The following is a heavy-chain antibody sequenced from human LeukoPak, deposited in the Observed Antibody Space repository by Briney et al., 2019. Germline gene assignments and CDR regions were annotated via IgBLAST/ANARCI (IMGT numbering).Heavy chain of an antibody. CDR1: GFTFNSYA. Sequence: GGSLRLSCGASGFTFNSYAVSWVRQAPGKGLEWVSAISGSGGGTYYADSVKGRFTISRDNSNNTLFLQPNSLRPEATAVYYCARVYCGADCYNNYYYGMDVWGQGTTVTVSS. D-gene: IGHD2-21*02. CDR3: ARVYCGADCYNNYYYGMDV. J-gene: IGHJ6*02. V-gene: IGHV3-23*01. CDR2: ISGSGGGT.